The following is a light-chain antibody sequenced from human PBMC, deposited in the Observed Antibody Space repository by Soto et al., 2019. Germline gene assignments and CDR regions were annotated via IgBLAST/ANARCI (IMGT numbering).Light chain of an antibody. CDR2: AAS. CDR3: QKYNSDPQT. V-gene: IGKV1-27*01. CDR1: QGINSF. J-gene: IGKJ1*01. Sequence: DIQMTQSPSSLSASVGDRVTITCRASQGINSFLAWYQQKPGKVPKLLIYAASTLQSGVSSRFSGSGSGTDFTLTISSLQPEDVATYYCQKYNSDPQTFGQGTKVDIK.